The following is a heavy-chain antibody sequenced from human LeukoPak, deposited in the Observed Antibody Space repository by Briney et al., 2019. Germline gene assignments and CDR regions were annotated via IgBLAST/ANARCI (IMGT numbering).Heavy chain of an antibody. D-gene: IGHD3-22*01. V-gene: IGHV1-69*13. J-gene: IGHJ4*02. Sequence: GASVKVSFKASGYIFSDYYMHWVRQAPGQGLEWMGGIIPIFGTANYAQKFQGRVTITADESTSTAYMELSSLRSEDTAVYYCARGGDFDSSGYRPYYFDYWGQGTLVTVSS. CDR3: ARGGDFDSSGYRPYYFDY. CDR2: IIPIFGTA. CDR1: GYIFSDYY.